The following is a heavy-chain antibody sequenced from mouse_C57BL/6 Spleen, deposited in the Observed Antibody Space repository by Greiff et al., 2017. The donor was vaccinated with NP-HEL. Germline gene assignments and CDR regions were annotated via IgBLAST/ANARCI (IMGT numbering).Heavy chain of an antibody. CDR1: GYTFTSYD. J-gene: IGHJ1*03. CDR3: ARRGIPNLRYWYFDV. V-gene: IGHV1-85*01. CDR2: IYPRDGST. D-gene: IGHD4-1*01. Sequence: VKLMESGPELVKPGASVKLSCKASGYTFTSYDINWVKQRPGQGLEWIGWIYPRDGSTKYNEKFKGKATLTVDTSSSTAYMELHSLTSEDSAVYFCARRGIPNLRYWYFDVWGTGTTVTVSS.